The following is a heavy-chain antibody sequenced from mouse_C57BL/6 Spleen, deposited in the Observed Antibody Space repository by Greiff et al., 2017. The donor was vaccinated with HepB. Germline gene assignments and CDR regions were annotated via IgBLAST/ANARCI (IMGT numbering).Heavy chain of an antibody. V-gene: IGHV5-9*01. CDR3: ARQITSYYAMDY. CDR2: ISGGGGNT. CDR1: GFTFSSYT. J-gene: IGHJ4*01. D-gene: IGHD1-1*01. Sequence: EVKLVESGGGLVKPGGSLKLSCAASGFTFSSYTMSWVRQTPEKRLEWVATISGGGGNTYYPDSVKGRFTISRDNAKNTLYLQMSSLRSEDTALYYCARQITSYYAMDYWGQGTSVTVSS.